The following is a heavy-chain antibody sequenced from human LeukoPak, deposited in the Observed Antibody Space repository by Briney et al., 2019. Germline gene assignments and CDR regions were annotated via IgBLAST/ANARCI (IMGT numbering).Heavy chain of an antibody. J-gene: IGHJ2*01. Sequence: GESLKISCKGSRYSFTNYWIGWVRQMPGKGLEWMGIIYPGDSDTRYSPSFQGQVTISADKSINTAYLQWSSLKASDTAMYYCARRVVNNRNWYFDLWGRGTLVTVSS. CDR1: RYSFTNYW. D-gene: IGHD4-23*01. CDR2: IYPGDSDT. CDR3: ARRVVNNRNWYFDL. V-gene: IGHV5-51*01.